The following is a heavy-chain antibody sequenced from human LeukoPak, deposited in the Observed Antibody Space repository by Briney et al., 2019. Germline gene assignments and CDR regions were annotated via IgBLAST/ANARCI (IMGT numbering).Heavy chain of an antibody. V-gene: IGHV3-48*03. CDR1: GFTFSSYE. CDR3: ARDSSGWLNYYYYGMDV. CDR2: ISSSGSTI. J-gene: IGHJ6*02. D-gene: IGHD6-19*01. Sequence: GGSVRLSCAASGFTFSSYEMNWVRQAPGKGLEWVSYISSSGSTIYYADSVKGRFTISRDNAKNSLYLQMNSLRAEDTAVYYCARDSSGWLNYYYYGMDVWGQGTTVTVSS.